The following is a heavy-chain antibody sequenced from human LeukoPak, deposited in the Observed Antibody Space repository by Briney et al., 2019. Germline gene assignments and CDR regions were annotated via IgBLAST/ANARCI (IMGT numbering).Heavy chain of an antibody. V-gene: IGHV1-18*01. Sequence: ASVKVSCKASGYTFTSYGISWVRQAPGQGLEWMGWISAYNGNTNYAQKLQGRVTMTPDTSTSTAYMELRSLRSDDTAVYYCARDFPYYYGSGPSPNAFDIWGQGTMVTVSS. CDR2: ISAYNGNT. CDR1: GYTFTSYG. CDR3: ARDFPYYYGSGPSPNAFDI. J-gene: IGHJ3*02. D-gene: IGHD3-10*01.